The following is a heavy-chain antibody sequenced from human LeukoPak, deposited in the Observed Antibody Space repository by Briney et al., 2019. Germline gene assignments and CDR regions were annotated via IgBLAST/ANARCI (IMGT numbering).Heavy chain of an antibody. D-gene: IGHD3-3*01. CDR1: GGSINNYY. V-gene: IGHV4-4*08. J-gene: IGHJ6*03. CDR3: ARHGVDVTTIPDYSYYYMDV. Sequence: SETLSLTCTVSGGSINNYYWSWIRQPPGRGLEWIAYIYSSGSTYYNPSLKSRVTISVDTSKSQVSLKLYSVTAADTAVYYCARHGVDVTTIPDYSYYYMDVWGKGTTVTVSS. CDR2: IYSSGST.